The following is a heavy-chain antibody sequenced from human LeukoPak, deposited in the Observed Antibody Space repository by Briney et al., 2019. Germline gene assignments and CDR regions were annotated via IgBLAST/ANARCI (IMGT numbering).Heavy chain of an antibody. Sequence: SETLSLTPAVPRGSLRSDYWSGVRQPPGEGLYWVGRIYASGSTNYNPSLKSRVTMSVDTSKNQFALKLSSVTAADTAVYYCARRISSGSYLAWFDPWGQGTLVTVSS. CDR2: IYASGST. J-gene: IGHJ5*02. D-gene: IGHD1-26*01. CDR1: RGSLRSDY. CDR3: ARRISSGSYLAWFDP. V-gene: IGHV4-4*07.